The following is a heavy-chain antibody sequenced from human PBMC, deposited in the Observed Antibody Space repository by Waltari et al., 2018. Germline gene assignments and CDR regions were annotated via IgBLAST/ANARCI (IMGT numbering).Heavy chain of an antibody. CDR2: TYYRSYKSKWAN. CDR1: GDRVPTNPPA. Sequence: QVQLQPSGPGLVKASQTLSLTCVLSGDRVPTNPPAWNWIRPSPSRGLEWLGRTYYRSYKSKWANDYAVSVKSRLTINPDTSKNQFSLHLISVTPEDTAVYYCTREFSSTFDCWGQGTLVTVSS. D-gene: IGHD6-13*01. V-gene: IGHV6-1*01. J-gene: IGHJ4*02. CDR3: TREFSSTFDC.